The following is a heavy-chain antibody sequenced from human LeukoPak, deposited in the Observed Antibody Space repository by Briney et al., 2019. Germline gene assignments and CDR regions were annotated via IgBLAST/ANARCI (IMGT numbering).Heavy chain of an antibody. J-gene: IGHJ4*02. D-gene: IGHD6-13*01. CDR3: VKSVISAGQFDY. CDR1: GFTFSSYG. V-gene: IGHV3-30*18. CDR2: VSYDGSSK. Sequence: GGSLRPCCAASGFTFSSYGMHWVRQAAGKGLEWVAVVSYDGSSKYYADSVKGRFTISRDNSENTLDLQMNSLRVEDTAVYYCVKSVISAGQFDYWGQGTLVTVSS.